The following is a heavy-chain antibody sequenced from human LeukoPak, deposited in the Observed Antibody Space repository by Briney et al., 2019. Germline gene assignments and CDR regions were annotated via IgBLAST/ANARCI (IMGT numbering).Heavy chain of an antibody. CDR1: SDSISTTSYY. CDR2: IYYSGST. D-gene: IGHD1-26*01. V-gene: IGHV4-39*07. J-gene: IGHJ3*02. CDR3: ARGAVGSTPHVAFDI. Sequence: PSETLSLTCTVSSDSISTTSYYWGWIRQPPGKGLEWIGSIYYSGSTYYNPSLKSRVTISIDTSKNQFSLKLSSVTAADTAVYYCARGAVGSTPHVAFDIWGQGTMVTVSS.